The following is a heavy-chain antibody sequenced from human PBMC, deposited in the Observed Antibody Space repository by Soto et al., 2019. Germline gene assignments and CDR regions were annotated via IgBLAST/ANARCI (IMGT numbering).Heavy chain of an antibody. CDR2: IIPIFGTA. CDR1: GGTFSSYA. V-gene: IGHV1-69*01. CDR3: SISSNVDIVATIQNYFDY. Sequence: QVQLVQSGAEVKKPGSSVKVSCKASGGTFSSYAISWVRQAPGQGLEWMGGIIPIFGTANYAQKFQGRVTITADESTSTAYMELSSLRSEDTAVYYCSISSNVDIVATIQNYFDYWGQGTLVTVSS. D-gene: IGHD5-12*01. J-gene: IGHJ4*02.